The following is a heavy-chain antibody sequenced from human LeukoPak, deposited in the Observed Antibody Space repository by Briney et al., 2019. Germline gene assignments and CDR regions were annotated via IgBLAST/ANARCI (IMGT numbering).Heavy chain of an antibody. CDR1: GGSISSYY. D-gene: IGHD1-1*01. CDR2: IYHSGKT. J-gene: IGHJ4*02. Sequence: SETLSLTCTVSGGSISSYYWSWIRQPPGKGLEWIASIYHSGKTYYNPSLKSRLAISLDTSKNQFSLKLSSVDAADTAVYYCARDGEKGTTWGFDYWGQGTLVTVSS. CDR3: ARDGEKGTTWGFDY. V-gene: IGHV4-38-2*02.